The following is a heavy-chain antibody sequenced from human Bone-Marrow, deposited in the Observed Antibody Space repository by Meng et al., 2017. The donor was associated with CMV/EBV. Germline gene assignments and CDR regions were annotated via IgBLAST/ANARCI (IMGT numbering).Heavy chain of an antibody. CDR1: GFIISSYA. J-gene: IGHJ4*03. Sequence: SLNICCAASGFIISSYAMPGVRQAPGKGLEWVAVISYDGSKKYYADSVKGRFTISRDNAKKSRYLQMSNLRAEDTAVDHWATLGGTVARFDYWGQGTTVTVSS. D-gene: IGHD6-19*01. CDR3: ATLGGTVARFDY. V-gene: IGHV3-30-3*01. CDR2: ISYDGSKK.